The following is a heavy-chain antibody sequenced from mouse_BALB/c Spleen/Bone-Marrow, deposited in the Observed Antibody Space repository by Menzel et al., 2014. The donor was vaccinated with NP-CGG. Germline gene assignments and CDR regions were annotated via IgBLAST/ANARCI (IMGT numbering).Heavy chain of an antibody. V-gene: IGHV1-69*01. J-gene: IGHJ3*01. D-gene: IGHD2-14*01. Sequence: VQLQQSGAELVMPGASVKMSCKASGYTFTDYWMHWVKRRPGQGLEWIGAIDTSDSYTSYNQKFKGKATLTVDESSSTAYMQLSSLTSEDSAVYYCAKGDRYGLAYWGQGTLVTVSA. CDR1: GYTFTDYW. CDR3: AKGDRYGLAY. CDR2: IDTSDSYT.